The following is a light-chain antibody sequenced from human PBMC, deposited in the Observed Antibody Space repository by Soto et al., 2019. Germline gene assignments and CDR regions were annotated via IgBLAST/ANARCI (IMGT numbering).Light chain of an antibody. CDR2: GAS. Sequence: EIVLTQSPATLSSFAGDRVTLSCRASQSVSRHLAWYQQTPGQAPRLLIYGASTRATGIPDRFSGNVSGTEFTLTISSLQSEDLAVYYGQQYKSWPPWTFGQGTKVDIK. CDR3: QQYKSWPPWT. V-gene: IGKV3-15*01. CDR1: QSVSRH. J-gene: IGKJ1*01.